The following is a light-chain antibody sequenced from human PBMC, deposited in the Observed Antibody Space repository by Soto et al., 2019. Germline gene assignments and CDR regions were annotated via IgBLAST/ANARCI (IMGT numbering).Light chain of an antibody. V-gene: IGLV2-8*01. CDR3: SSYAGTTHVV. Sequence: QSALTQPPSASGSPGQSVTISCTGTSSDVGGYNYVSWYQQHPGKAPKLMIYEVTKRPSGVPDRFSGSKSSNTASLTVSGLQAEDEADYYCSSYAGTTHVVFGGGTKLTVL. J-gene: IGLJ2*01. CDR1: SSDVGGYNY. CDR2: EVT.